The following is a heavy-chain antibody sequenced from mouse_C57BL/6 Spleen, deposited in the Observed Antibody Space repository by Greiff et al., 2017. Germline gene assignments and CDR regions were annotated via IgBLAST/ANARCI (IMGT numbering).Heavy chain of an antibody. Sequence: EVKLQQSGPELVKPGASVKISCKASGYTFTDYYMNWVKQSHGKSLEWTGDINPNNGGTSYNQKFKGKATLTVDKSSSTAYMELRSLTSEDSAVYYCARRDGNYLAWFAYWGQGTLVTVSA. CDR3: ARRDGNYLAWFAY. V-gene: IGHV1-26*01. CDR1: GYTFTDYY. D-gene: IGHD2-1*01. CDR2: INPNNGGT. J-gene: IGHJ3*01.